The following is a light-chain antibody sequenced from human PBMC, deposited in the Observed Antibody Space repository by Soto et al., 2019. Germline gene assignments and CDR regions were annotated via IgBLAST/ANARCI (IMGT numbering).Light chain of an antibody. CDR1: QSINRF. CDR3: QQSHSSPQT. J-gene: IGKJ1*01. V-gene: IGKV1-39*01. Sequence: DIQMTQSPSSLSASVGDRVSITCRAGQSINRFLNWYQQKPGKAPKLLIYGASSLQSGVPSRFSGSGSGTDFTLTISSLQPEDFATYYCQQSHSSPQTFGQGTKVEIK. CDR2: GAS.